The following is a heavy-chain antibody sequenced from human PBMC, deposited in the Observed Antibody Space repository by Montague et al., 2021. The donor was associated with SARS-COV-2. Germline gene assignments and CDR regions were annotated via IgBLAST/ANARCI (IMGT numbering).Heavy chain of an antibody. Sequence: SETLSLTCAVYGGSFSGHYWNWIRQPPGKGLEWIGEINHSGSTNNNPSLKSRVTMSVDTSKNQFSLKLSSVTAADTAWYYCARGARQGYGFRLGSFDYWGQGTLVTVSS. D-gene: IGHD3-10*01. CDR3: ARGARQGYGFRLGSFDY. V-gene: IGHV4-34*01. CDR1: GGSFSGHY. J-gene: IGHJ4*02. CDR2: INHSGST.